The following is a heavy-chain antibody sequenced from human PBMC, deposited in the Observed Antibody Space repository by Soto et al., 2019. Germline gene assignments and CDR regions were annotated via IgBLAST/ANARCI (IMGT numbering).Heavy chain of an antibody. CDR2: INPNSGGT. J-gene: IGHJ4*02. Sequence: ASVKVSCKASGYTFTGYYMHWVRQAPGQGLEWMGWINPNSGGTNYAQKFQGWVTMTRDTSISTAYMELGRLRSDDTAVYYCARPGVAGTAGGGFFDYWGQGTLVTVSS. D-gene: IGHD6-19*01. CDR1: GYTFTGYY. V-gene: IGHV1-2*04. CDR3: ARPGVAGTAGGGFFDY.